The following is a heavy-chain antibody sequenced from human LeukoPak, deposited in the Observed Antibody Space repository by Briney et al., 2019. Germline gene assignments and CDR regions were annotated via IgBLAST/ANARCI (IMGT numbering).Heavy chain of an antibody. V-gene: IGHV4-34*01. CDR1: GGSFSGYY. D-gene: IGHD2-2*01. J-gene: IGHJ4*02. Sequence: SETLSLTCAVYGGSFSGYYWSWIRQPPGKGLEWIGEINHSGSTNYNPSLKSRVTISVDTSKNQFSLKLSSVTAADTAVYYCARGRDIVVVHFDYWGQGTLVTVSS. CDR3: ARGRDIVVVHFDY. CDR2: INHSGST.